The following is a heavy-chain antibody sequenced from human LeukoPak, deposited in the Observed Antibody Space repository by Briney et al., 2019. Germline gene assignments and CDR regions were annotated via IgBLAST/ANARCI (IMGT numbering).Heavy chain of an antibody. J-gene: IGHJ4*02. CDR2: ISAYNGNT. Sequence: ASVKVSCKASGYTFASYGISWVRQAPGQGLEWMGWISAYNGNTNYAQKLQGRVTMTTDTSTSTAYMELRSLRSDDTAVYYCAGATYGDYFDYWGQGTLVTVSS. D-gene: IGHD4-17*01. CDR3: AGATYGDYFDY. CDR1: GYTFASYG. V-gene: IGHV1-18*01.